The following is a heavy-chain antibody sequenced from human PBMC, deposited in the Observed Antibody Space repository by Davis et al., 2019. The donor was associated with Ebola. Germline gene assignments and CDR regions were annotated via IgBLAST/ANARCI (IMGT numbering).Heavy chain of an antibody. CDR3: ARSRYCSSPSCYQYYYYGMDA. Sequence: AASVKVSCKASGYTFTSHGISWVRRAPAQGLDWMGWISPYKGKTEYSQRFPGRVTMTTDTFASTAYMELRSLSSDDTAVYYCARSRYCSSPSCYQYYYYGMDAWGKGTTVTVSS. D-gene: IGHD2-2*01. CDR2: ISPYKGKT. J-gene: IGHJ6*04. V-gene: IGHV1-18*01. CDR1: GYTFTSHG.